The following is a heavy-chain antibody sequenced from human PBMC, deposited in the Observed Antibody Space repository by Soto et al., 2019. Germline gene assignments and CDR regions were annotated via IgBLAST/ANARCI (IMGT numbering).Heavy chain of an antibody. D-gene: IGHD5-18*01. J-gene: IGHJ4*03. CDR3: AKATAMVPFDY. CDR1: GFTFSSYG. CDR2: ISYDGSNK. Sequence: PGGSLRLSCAASGFTFSSYGMHWVRQAPGKGLEWVAVISYDGSNKYYADSVKGRFTISRDNSKNTLYLQMNSLRAEDTAVYYCAKATAMVPFDYWGQGTMVTVSS. V-gene: IGHV3-30*18.